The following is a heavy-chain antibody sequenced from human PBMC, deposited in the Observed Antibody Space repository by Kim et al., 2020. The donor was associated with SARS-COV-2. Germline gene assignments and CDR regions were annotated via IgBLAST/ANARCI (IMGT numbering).Heavy chain of an antibody. J-gene: IGHJ4*02. V-gene: IGHV3-7*01. D-gene: IGHD3-22*01. CDR3: ARDTYDSSGYYFDY. Sequence: VAPVKDRSTISTGNAKNSLYLQMNSLRAEDAAVYYCARDTYDSSGYYFDYWGQGTLVTVSS.